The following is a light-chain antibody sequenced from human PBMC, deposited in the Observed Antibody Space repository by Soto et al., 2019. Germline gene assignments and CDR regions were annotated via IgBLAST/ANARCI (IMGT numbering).Light chain of an antibody. CDR2: GAS. CDR1: QSVSSN. CDR3: QQYNTWPPLT. J-gene: IGKJ4*01. Sequence: EIVMMQSPATLSVSPGERATLSCRASQSVSSNLAWYQQKPGQAPRLLIFGASNRATAIPARFTGSGSGTEFTLTISSLQSEDFAVYYCQQYNTWPPLTFGGGTKVEIK. V-gene: IGKV3-15*01.